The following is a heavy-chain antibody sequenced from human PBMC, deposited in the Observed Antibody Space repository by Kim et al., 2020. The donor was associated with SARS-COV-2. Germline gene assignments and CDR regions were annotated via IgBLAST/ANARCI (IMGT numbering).Heavy chain of an antibody. J-gene: IGHJ5*02. D-gene: IGHD3-10*01. CDR1: GFTFSSHG. V-gene: IGHV3-33*01. CDR2: IWGDGSKK. CDR3: ARGSTGSFDWFDP. Sequence: GGSLRLSCTASGFTFSSHGMHWVRQAPGKGLEWVAVIWGDGSKKYYAASVRGRFTISRDDSKDTLYLQMNTLRAEDTAVYDCARGSTGSFDWFDPWGQGT.